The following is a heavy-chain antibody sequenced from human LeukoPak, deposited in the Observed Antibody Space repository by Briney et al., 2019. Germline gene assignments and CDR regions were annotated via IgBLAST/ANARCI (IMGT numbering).Heavy chain of an antibody. CDR2: IYYTGST. Sequence: PSETLSLTCTVSGGSISSYYWSWIRQSPGKGLEWIGYIYYTGSTTYNPSLKSRVTISADTSKYQFSLKLSSVTAADTAVYYCASRKLGNDYWGQGTLVTVSS. D-gene: IGHD7-27*01. CDR1: GGSISSYY. CDR3: ASRKLGNDY. V-gene: IGHV4-59*01. J-gene: IGHJ4*02.